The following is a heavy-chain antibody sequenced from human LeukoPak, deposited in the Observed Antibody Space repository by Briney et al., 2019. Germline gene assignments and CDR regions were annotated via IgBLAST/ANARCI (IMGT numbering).Heavy chain of an antibody. CDR1: GGSFSGHY. V-gene: IGHV4-34*01. J-gene: IGHJ6*02. Sequence: SETLSLTCAVYGGSFSGHYWSWIRQPPGKGLEWIGEINHSGSTNYNPSLKSRVTISVDTSKNQFSLKLSSVTAADTAVYYCARGVVVPIDYDFWSGYPHHYYGMDVWGQGTTVTVSS. CDR3: ARGVVVPIDYDFWSGYPHHYYGMDV. CDR2: INHSGST. D-gene: IGHD3-3*01.